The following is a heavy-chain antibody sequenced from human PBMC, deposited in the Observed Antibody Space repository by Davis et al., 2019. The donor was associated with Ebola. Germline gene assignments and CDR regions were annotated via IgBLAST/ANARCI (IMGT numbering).Heavy chain of an antibody. CDR2: IRSKTHGGTT. CDR3: VTENWYRFES. V-gene: IGHV3-49*04. D-gene: IGHD1/OR15-1a*01. J-gene: IGHJ4*02. Sequence: GGSLRLSCTASGFTFGDYVVSWVRQAPGKGLEWVGFIRSKTHGGTTEYAASVKDRFSISRDDSKSIASLQMNSLRTEDTAVYYCVTENWYRFESWGQGTLVTVSS. CDR1: GFTFGDYV.